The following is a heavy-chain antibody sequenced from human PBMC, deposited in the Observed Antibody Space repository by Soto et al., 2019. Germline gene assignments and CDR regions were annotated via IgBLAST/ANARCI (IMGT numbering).Heavy chain of an antibody. CDR2: ISAYNGNT. D-gene: IGHD4-4*01. Sequence: ASVKVSCKVSGYTLTELSMHWVRQAPGKGLEWMGWISAYNGNTNYAQKLQGRVTMTTDTSTGTAYMELRSLRSDDTAVYYCARGVLMTTVLFLGDYYYYMDFWGKGTTVTVSS. V-gene: IGHV1-18*01. CDR1: GYTLTELS. J-gene: IGHJ6*03. CDR3: ARGVLMTTVLFLGDYYYYMDF.